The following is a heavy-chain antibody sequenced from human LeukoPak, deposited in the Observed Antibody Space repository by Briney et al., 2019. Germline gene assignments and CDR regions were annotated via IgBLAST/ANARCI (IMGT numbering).Heavy chain of an antibody. V-gene: IGHV3-30*02. Sequence: GGSLRLSCAASGFTFSSYGMHWVRQAPGKGLEWVAFIRYDGSNKYYADSVKGRFIISRDNAKSSLSLQMNSLRGEDTAVYYCADPGMGYWGQGTLVTVSS. J-gene: IGHJ4*02. CDR1: GFTFSSYG. D-gene: IGHD1-14*01. CDR2: IRYDGSNK. CDR3: ADPGMGY.